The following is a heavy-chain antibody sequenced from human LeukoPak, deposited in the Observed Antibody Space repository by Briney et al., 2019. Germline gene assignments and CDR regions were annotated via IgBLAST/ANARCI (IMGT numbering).Heavy chain of an antibody. Sequence: GESLNISCKGSGYSFTSYWIGWVRQMPGKGLGWMGIIYPGDSDTSYRPFFQGQVTISADKSIRTAYLQWRRLKASDTAMYYCARPNGAAVMWWSSSSTMGAFDIWGQGTMVTVSS. J-gene: IGHJ3*02. D-gene: IGHD6-6*01. CDR3: ARPNGAAVMWWSSSSTMGAFDI. CDR2: IYPGDSDT. CDR1: GYSFTSYW. V-gene: IGHV5-51*01.